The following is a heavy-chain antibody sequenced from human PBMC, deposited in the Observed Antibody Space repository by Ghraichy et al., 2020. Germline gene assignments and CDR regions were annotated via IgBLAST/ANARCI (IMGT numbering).Heavy chain of an antibody. Sequence: SETLSLTCIVSGGSISSSSYYWDWIRQPSGEGLEWIASVYYSGNTYYNPSLKSRVNISVDTSKNQFSLRLNSVSASDTAVFYCARRGILTGGLDVWGQGTTVTVSS. V-gene: IGHV4-39*01. CDR3: ARRGILTGGLDV. J-gene: IGHJ6*02. D-gene: IGHD3-9*01. CDR1: GGSISSSSYY. CDR2: VYYSGNT.